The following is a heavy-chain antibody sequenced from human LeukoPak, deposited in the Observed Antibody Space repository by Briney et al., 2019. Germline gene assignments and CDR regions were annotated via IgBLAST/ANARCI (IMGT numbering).Heavy chain of an antibody. J-gene: IGHJ4*02. V-gene: IGHV4-59*01. D-gene: IGHD3-10*01. CDR3: ARWGTGGWGVSNFDY. CDR1: GGSLSSYY. Sequence: SETLSLTCTVSGGSLSSYYWSWIRQPPGKGLEWIGYIYYSGSTNYNPSLKSRVTISVDTSKNQFSLKLSSVTAADTAVYYCARWGTGGWGVSNFDYWGQGTLVTVSS. CDR2: IYYSGST.